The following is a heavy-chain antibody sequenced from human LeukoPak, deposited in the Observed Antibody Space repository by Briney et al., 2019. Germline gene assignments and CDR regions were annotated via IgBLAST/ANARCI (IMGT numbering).Heavy chain of an antibody. CDR1: GFTFSDYY. J-gene: IGHJ4*02. V-gene: IGHV3-11*01. D-gene: IGHD3-22*01. CDR2: ISSSGSTI. Sequence: PGGSLRLSCAASGFTFSDYYMSWIRQAPGKGLEWVSYISSSGSTIYYADSVKGRFTISRDNSKNTLYLQMNSLRAEDTAVYYCANGGWLLPERPFDYWGQGTLVTVSS. CDR3: ANGGWLLPERPFDY.